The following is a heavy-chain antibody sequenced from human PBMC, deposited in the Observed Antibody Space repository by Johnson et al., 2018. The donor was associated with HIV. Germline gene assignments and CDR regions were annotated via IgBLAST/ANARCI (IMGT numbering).Heavy chain of an antibody. V-gene: IGHV3-9*01. J-gene: IGHJ3*02. CDR2: ISWNSGSI. Sequence: VESGGGLVQPGRSLRLSCAASGFTFDYYDMHWVRQAPGKGLEWVSGISWNSGSIGYADSVKGRFTISRDNAKNSLYLQMNSLRAEDTALYYCAKDKRAAAGTIFVHDAFDIWGQGTMVTVSS. D-gene: IGHD6-13*01. CDR1: GFTFDYYD. CDR3: AKDKRAAAGTIFVHDAFDI.